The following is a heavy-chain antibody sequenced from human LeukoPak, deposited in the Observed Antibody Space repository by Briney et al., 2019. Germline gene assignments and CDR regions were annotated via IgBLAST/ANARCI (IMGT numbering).Heavy chain of an antibody. V-gene: IGHV4-4*02. CDR2: VFHSGST. Sequence: PSETLSLTCAVSGGSISSGTWWTWVRLPPGKGLEWIGEVFHSGSTNLNPSLKSRLTLSVDESKHEFSLKLTSVTAADTAVYYCASGGLVSRYLDHWGQGNLVTVSS. CDR3: ASGGLVSRYLDH. D-gene: IGHD3-9*01. CDR1: GGSISSGTW. J-gene: IGHJ4*02.